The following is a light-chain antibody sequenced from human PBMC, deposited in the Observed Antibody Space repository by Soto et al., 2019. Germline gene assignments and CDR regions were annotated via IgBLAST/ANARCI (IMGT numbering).Light chain of an antibody. CDR1: KLGDRY. Sequence: SYELTQPPSVSVSPGQTASITCSGDKLGDRYACWYQQKPGQSPMLVIYQDNKRPSGIPERFSGSNSGNAAILTIRGTQPVDEADYYCQSWDSTTVVFGGGTKVTVL. V-gene: IGLV3-1*01. CDR2: QDN. CDR3: QSWDSTTVV. J-gene: IGLJ2*01.